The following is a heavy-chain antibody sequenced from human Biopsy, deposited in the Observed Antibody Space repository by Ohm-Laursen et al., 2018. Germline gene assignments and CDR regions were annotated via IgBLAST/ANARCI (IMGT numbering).Heavy chain of an antibody. CDR1: GFTFSTYC. CDR2: ISGSGGRT. Sequence: SLRLSCSASGFTFSTYCMTWVRQAPGKGLEWVSGISGSGGRTYYAESMKGRFTISRDSSKKTVYLQMKSLRAEDTAVYYCAKEVFSAVGTSGFDPWGQGTLVTVSS. J-gene: IGHJ5*02. V-gene: IGHV3-23*01. CDR3: AKEVFSAVGTSGFDP. D-gene: IGHD1/OR15-1a*01.